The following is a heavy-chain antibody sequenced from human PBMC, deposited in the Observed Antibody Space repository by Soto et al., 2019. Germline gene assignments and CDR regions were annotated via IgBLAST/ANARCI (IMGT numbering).Heavy chain of an antibody. V-gene: IGHV4-34*01. CDR1: GGSISSGGYN. CDR2: INHSART. Sequence: PSETPSISCTVSGGSISSGGYNWSWSRQNPGKGLEWIGEINHSARTNYNPSLKSRVTTSVDTSKNQFSLKLTSVTAADTAVYYCARGWDYGDYAWFDPWGQGTLVTVSS. D-gene: IGHD4-17*01. CDR3: ARGWDYGDYAWFDP. J-gene: IGHJ5*02.